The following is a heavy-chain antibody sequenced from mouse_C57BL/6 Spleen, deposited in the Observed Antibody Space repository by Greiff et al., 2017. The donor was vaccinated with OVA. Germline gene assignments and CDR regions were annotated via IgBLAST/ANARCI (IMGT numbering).Heavy chain of an antibody. V-gene: IGHV1-15*01. D-gene: IGHD1-3*01. CDR1: GYTFTDYE. J-gene: IGHJ4*01. CDR3: TRIYERYAMDY. CDR2: IDPETGGT. Sequence: QVQLQQSGAELVRPGASVTLSCKASGYTFTDYEMHWVKQTPVHGLEWIGSIDPETGGTAYNEKFKGKAILTTDKASSTAYMELRSLTSEDSAVYYCTRIYERYAMDYWGQGTSVTVS.